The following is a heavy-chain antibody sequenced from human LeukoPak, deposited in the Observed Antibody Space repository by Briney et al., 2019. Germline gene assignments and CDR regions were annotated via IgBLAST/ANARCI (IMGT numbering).Heavy chain of an antibody. CDR2: IKQDGSEK. Sequence: GGSLRLSCAASGFTLSKRWMTWVRQAPGKGLECVAIIKQDGSEKYYVNSVKGRFTISRDNAKNSLYLQMNSLRVEDTAVYYCGREWAVDFWGQGTLVTVSS. V-gene: IGHV3-7*01. CDR3: GREWAVDF. J-gene: IGHJ4*02. CDR1: GFTLSKRW.